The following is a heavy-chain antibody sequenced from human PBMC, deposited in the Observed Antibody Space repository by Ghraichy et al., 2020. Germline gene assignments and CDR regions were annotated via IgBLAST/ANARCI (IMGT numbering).Heavy chain of an antibody. J-gene: IGHJ6*03. CDR2: IDPSDSGT. D-gene: IGHD5-12*01. CDR3: ARDERLHSYMDL. CDR1: GYNYTNYW. Sequence: GESLNISCQGSGYNYTNYWVSWVRQMPGKGLEWMGRIDPSDSGTEYSPSFQGHVTMSVDKSIATVYLQWGSLKASDTATYYCARDERLHSYMDLGGRGTTVTVSS. V-gene: IGHV5-10-1*01.